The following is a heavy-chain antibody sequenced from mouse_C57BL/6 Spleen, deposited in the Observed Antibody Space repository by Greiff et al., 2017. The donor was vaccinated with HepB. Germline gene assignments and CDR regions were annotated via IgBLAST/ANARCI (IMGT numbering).Heavy chain of an antibody. CDR1: GYTFTSYW. Sequence: QVQLKQPGAELVRPGSSVKLSCKASGYTFTSYWMDWVKQRPGQGLEWIGNIYPSDSETHYNQKFKDKATLTVDKSSSTAYMQLSSLTSEDSAVYYCARKDYGSSYGYWGQGTTLTVSS. CDR2: IYPSDSET. CDR3: ARKDYGSSYGY. J-gene: IGHJ2*01. V-gene: IGHV1-61*01. D-gene: IGHD1-1*01.